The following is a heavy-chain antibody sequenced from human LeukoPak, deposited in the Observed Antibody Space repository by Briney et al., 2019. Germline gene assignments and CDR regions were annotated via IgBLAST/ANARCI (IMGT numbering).Heavy chain of an antibody. CDR2: IYYSGST. CDR3: ARDSRTAMVHDY. Sequence: SETLSLTCAVYGGSFSSYYWGWIRQPPGKGLEWIGSIYYSGSTYYNPSLKSRVTISVDTSKNQFSLKLSSVTAADTAVYYCARDSRTAMVHDYWGQGTLVTVSS. CDR1: GGSFSSYY. V-gene: IGHV4-39*07. J-gene: IGHJ4*02. D-gene: IGHD5-18*01.